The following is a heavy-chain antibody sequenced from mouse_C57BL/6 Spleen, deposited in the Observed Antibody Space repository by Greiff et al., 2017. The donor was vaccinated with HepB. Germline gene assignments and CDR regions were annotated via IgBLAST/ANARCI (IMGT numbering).Heavy chain of an antibody. CDR1: GFTFSNYW. CDR2: ISLKSDNSAN. V-gene: IGHV6-3*01. Sequence: EVMLVESGGGLVQPGGSMKLSCVASGFTFSNYWMNWVRQSPEQGLEWVAQISLKSDNSANHYAVSVKGRFTISRADSKSSVYLQMNNLRAEDTDIYYCTALYYSSWGYYAMDYWGQGTSVTVSS. J-gene: IGHJ4*01. CDR3: TALYYSSWGYYAMDY. D-gene: IGHD2-5*01.